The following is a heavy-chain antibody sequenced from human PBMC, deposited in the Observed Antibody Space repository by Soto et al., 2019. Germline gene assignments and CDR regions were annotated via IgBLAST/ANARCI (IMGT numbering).Heavy chain of an antibody. Sequence: GGSLRLSCAASGFTFTSYSMNWVRQAPGKGLEWVSSISSSSSYIYYADSVKGRFTISRDNAKNSLYLQMNSLRAEDTAVYYCARDGGSSSHNYYYYYGMDVWGQGTTVTVSS. D-gene: IGHD6-13*01. V-gene: IGHV3-21*01. CDR1: GFTFTSYS. CDR2: ISSSSSYI. CDR3: ARDGGSSSHNYYYYYGMDV. J-gene: IGHJ6*02.